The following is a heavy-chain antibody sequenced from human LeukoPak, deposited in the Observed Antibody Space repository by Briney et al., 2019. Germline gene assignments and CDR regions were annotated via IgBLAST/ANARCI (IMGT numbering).Heavy chain of an antibody. CDR3: ARGVVGVSFDY. D-gene: IGHD1-26*01. J-gene: IGHJ4*02. V-gene: IGHV3-7*03. CDR2: IKQDGSEK. Sequence: GGSLRLSCAASGFTFSSYWMSWVRQAPGKGLEWVANIKQDGSEKYYVNSVKGRFTISRDNAKNSLYLQMNSLRSEDTAVYYCARGVVGVSFDYWGQGTLVTVSS. CDR1: GFTFSSYW.